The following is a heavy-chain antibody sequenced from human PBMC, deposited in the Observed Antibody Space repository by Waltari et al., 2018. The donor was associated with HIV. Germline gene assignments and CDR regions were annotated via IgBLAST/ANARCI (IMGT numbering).Heavy chain of an antibody. D-gene: IGHD3-22*01. CDR3: ARGGTMIVVVTDAFDI. CDR2: INHSGST. Sequence: QVQLQQWGAGLLKPSETLSLTCAVYGGSFSGSYWSWIRQPPGKGLEWIGEINHSGSTNYNPSLKSRVTISVDTSKNQFSLKLSSVTAADTAVYYCARGGTMIVVVTDAFDIWGQGTMVTVSS. J-gene: IGHJ3*02. CDR1: GGSFSGSY. V-gene: IGHV4-34*01.